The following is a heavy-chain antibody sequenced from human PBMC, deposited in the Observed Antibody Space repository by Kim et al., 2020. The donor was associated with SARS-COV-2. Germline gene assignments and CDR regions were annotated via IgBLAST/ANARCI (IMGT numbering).Heavy chain of an antibody. Sequence: DAVKGRFPITRDNAKNSLYLQMNRLRAEDTALYYCAKPRGSSSWFNFNFDYWGQGTLVTVSS. CDR3: AKPRGSSSWFNFNFDY. J-gene: IGHJ4*02. D-gene: IGHD6-13*01. V-gene: IGHV3-9*01.